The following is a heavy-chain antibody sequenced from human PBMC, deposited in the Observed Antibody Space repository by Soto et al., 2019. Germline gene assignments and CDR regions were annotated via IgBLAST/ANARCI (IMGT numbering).Heavy chain of an antibody. V-gene: IGHV3-48*02. Sequence: LSLTCAASGFTFSSYSMNWVRQAPGKGLEWVSYISSSSSTIYYADSVKGRFTISRDNAKNSLYLQMNSLRDEDTAVYYCARDPYDFPYYYYYYGMDVWGQGTTVTVSS. J-gene: IGHJ6*02. D-gene: IGHD3-3*01. CDR3: ARDPYDFPYYYYYYGMDV. CDR2: ISSSSSTI. CDR1: GFTFSSYS.